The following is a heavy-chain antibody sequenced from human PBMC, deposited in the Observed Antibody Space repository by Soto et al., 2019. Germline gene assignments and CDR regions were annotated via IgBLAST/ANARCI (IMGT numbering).Heavy chain of an antibody. CDR2: IYDGGST. CDR1: GGSISSGGYC. V-gene: IGHV4-31*03. J-gene: IGHJ4*02. Sequence: PSETLSLTCTVSGGSISSGGYCWSWIRQHPGKGLEWTGYIYDGGSTYYNPSRRRRVTISVNTSNNQFSLKLRSVTAAAAAEYYSARDVEQPAFDYWGQGTLVTVSS. D-gene: IGHD6-13*01. CDR3: ARDVEQPAFDY.